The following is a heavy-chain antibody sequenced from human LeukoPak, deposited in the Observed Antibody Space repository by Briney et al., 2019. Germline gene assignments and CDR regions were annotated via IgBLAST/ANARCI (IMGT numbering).Heavy chain of an antibody. V-gene: IGHV1-2*02. J-gene: IGHJ5*02. Sequence: GASVKVSCKASGYTFTGYYMHWVRQAPGQGLEWMGWINPNSGGTNYAQKFQGRVTMTRDTPISTAYMELSRLRSDDTAVYYCAQTLYYDFWQGFDPWGQGTLVTVSS. CDR2: INPNSGGT. D-gene: IGHD3-3*01. CDR1: GYTFTGYY. CDR3: AQTLYYDFWQGFDP.